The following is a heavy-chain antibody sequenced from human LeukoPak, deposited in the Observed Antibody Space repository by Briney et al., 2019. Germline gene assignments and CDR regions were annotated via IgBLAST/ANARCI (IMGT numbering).Heavy chain of an antibody. Sequence: GEAPKVSCRGSGYLFTTYWIDLERQIPGKGLELMGIIYSGDSDTRHRPSFQGQINISADKSIHTASLEWISLNAADAPVLLCARPSITGSSGDAFAGWGQGRMVTVSS. J-gene: IGHJ3*01. CDR1: GYLFTTYW. CDR2: IYSGDSDT. D-gene: IGHD3-10*01. V-gene: IGHV5-51*01. CDR3: ARPSITGSSGDAFAG.